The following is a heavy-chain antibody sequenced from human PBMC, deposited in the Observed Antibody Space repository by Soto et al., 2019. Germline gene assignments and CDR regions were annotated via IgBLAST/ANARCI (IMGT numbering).Heavy chain of an antibody. D-gene: IGHD2-8*02. CDR2: ILVAGSQ. CDR3: AKATATGGGAFEI. CDR1: GFICSSYD. Sequence: RVSLRLSCAVSGFICSSYDMSWVRQAPGKGLAWVSTILVAGSQHYEDSVQGRFTISRDTSKNTVFLYMNSLTAGDTAVYYCAKATATGGGAFEIYGQGTMVTVSS. V-gene: IGHV3-23*01. J-gene: IGHJ3*02.